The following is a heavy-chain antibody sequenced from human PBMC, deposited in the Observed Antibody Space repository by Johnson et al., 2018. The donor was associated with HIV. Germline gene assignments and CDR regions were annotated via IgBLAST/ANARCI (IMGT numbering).Heavy chain of an antibody. D-gene: IGHD3-10*01. CDR2: ISFAGTKK. CDR1: QFTFSGYG. CDR3: ARVAWFAFDL. V-gene: IGHV3-30*03. Sequence: QVQLVESGGGVVQPGRSLRLSCTASQFTFSGYGMHWVRQAPGKGLEWVAAISFAGTKKYYIDSVKGRFTISRDNSKNTLYLQMNSLRVEDTAVYYCARVAWFAFDLWGQGTMVTVSS. J-gene: IGHJ3*01.